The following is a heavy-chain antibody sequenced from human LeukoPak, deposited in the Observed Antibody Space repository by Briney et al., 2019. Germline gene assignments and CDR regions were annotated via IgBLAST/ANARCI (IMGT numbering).Heavy chain of an antibody. CDR1: GGTFSSYA. D-gene: IGHD3-9*01. V-gene: IGHV1-69*05. CDR2: IIPIFGTA. J-gene: IGHJ4*02. Sequence: ASVKVSCKASGGTFSSYAISWVRQAPGQGLEWMGRIIPIFGTANYAQKFQGRVTITTDESTSTAYMELSSLRSEDTAVYYCARGSLRDTLTGYQDWGQGTLVTVSS. CDR3: ARGSLRDTLTGYQD.